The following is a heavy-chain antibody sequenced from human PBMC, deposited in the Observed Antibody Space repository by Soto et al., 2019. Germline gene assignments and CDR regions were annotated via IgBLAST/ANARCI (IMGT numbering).Heavy chain of an antibody. CDR1: GFTFGDYA. Sequence: EVQLVESGGGLVKPGRSLRLSCTASGFTFGDYAMSWFRQAPGKGLEWVGFIRSKAYGGTTEYAASVKGRFTISRDDSKSIAYLQMNSLKTEDTAVYYCTRRGPGALDIWGQGTMVTVSS. V-gene: IGHV3-49*05. J-gene: IGHJ3*02. CDR2: IRSKAYGGTT. CDR3: TRRGPGALDI.